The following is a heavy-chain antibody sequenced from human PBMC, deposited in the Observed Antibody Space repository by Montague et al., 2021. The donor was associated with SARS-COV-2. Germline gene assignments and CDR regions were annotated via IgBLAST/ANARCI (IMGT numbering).Heavy chain of an antibody. J-gene: IGHJ6*02. CDR1: GGSISSSSYY. CDR2: IYYSGST. Sequence: SETLSPTCTVSGGSISSSSYYWGWIRQPPGKGLEWIGSIYYSGSTYYNPSLKSRVTISVDTSKNQFSLKLSSVTAADTAVYYCATEVADSSGYYYVPYYYYGMDVWGQGTTVTVSS. CDR3: ATEVADSSGYYYVPYYYYGMDV. V-gene: IGHV4-39*01. D-gene: IGHD3-22*01.